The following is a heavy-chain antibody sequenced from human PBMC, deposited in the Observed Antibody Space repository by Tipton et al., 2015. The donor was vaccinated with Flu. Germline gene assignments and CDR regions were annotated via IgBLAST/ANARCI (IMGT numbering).Heavy chain of an antibody. J-gene: IGHJ4*02. CDR3: ACGACNSATCPKGGFDN. CDR1: NGTISSYY. CDR2: IHSSGGT. D-gene: IGHD2/OR15-2a*01. Sequence: LRLSCTVSNGTISSYYWSWIRQPAGKGLEWIGRIHSSGGTNYNPSLKSRVTMSVDTSKNQFSLKVNSVTAAGTAVYYCACGACNSATCPKGGFDNWGQGTLVVGSS. V-gene: IGHV4-4*07.